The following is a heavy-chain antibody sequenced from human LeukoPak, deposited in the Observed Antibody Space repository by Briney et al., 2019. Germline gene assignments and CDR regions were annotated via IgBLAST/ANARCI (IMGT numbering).Heavy chain of an antibody. CDR3: ARGVYYDFWSGPLGWFDP. V-gene: IGHV4-59*01. J-gene: IGHJ5*02. CDR2: IYYTGST. Sequence: PSETLSLTCTVSGGSISSYYWSWIRQPPGKGLEWIGYIYYTGSTNYNPSLKSRVTISVDTSKNQFSLKLSSVTAADTAVYYCARGVYYDFWSGPLGWFDPWGQGTLVTVSS. D-gene: IGHD3-3*01. CDR1: GGSISSYY.